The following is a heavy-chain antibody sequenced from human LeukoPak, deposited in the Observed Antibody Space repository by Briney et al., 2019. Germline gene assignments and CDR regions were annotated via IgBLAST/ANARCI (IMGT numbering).Heavy chain of an antibody. J-gene: IGHJ4*02. CDR1: GFTFSSYG. D-gene: IGHD2-21*02. CDR3: ARERGVSPYCGGDCYSAGSLKPKTGLDY. Sequence: QPGGTLRLSCAASGFTFSSYGMSWVRQAPGKGLEWVSAISGSGGSTYYADSVKGRFTISRDNSKNTLYLQMNSLRAEDTAAYYCARERGVSPYCGGDCYSAGSLKPKTGLDYWGQGTLVTVSS. CDR2: ISGSGGST. V-gene: IGHV3-23*01.